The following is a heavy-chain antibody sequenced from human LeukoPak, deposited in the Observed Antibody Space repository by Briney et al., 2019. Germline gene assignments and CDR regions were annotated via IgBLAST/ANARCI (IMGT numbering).Heavy chain of an antibody. J-gene: IGHJ4*02. CDR1: GFTVSSYA. CDR3: ARSEDIVVVPAATFDY. CDR2: ISYDGSNK. Sequence: GGSLRLSCAAAGFTVSSYAMHSVRQAPGKGREWVAVISYDGSNKYYADSVKGRFTISRDNSKNTLYLQMNSLRAEDTAVYYCARSEDIVVVPAATFDYWGQGTLVTVSS. V-gene: IGHV3-30*04. D-gene: IGHD2-2*01.